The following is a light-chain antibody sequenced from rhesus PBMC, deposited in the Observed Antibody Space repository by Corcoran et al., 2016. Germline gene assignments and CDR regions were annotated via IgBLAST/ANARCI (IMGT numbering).Light chain of an antibody. CDR2: VAF. V-gene: IGKV1-38*01. J-gene: IGKJ4*01. CDR1: QGISSY. CDR3: QQGSSYPVT. Sequence: DIQLTQSPSSLSAPVGDRVTITCRASQGISSYLAWYPQNPGKALKYLIVVAFNLQSGVPSRVSGSGSGTDFTLTISSLQPEDFAVYHCQQGSSYPVTFGGGTKVEIK.